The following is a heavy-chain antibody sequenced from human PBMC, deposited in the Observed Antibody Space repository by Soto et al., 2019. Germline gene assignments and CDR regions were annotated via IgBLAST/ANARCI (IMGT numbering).Heavy chain of an antibody. CDR1: GYSISSSNW. Sequence: QVQLQESGPGLVKPSDTLSLTCAVSGYSISSSNWWGWIRQPPGKGLEWIGYIYYSGTTYYNPSLKSRVTMSVDTSRNQFSLQLTSVTAVDTAAYYCARREIQGPIDYWGQGTLVTVSS. CDR2: IYYSGTT. CDR3: ARREIQGPIDY. D-gene: IGHD1-26*01. J-gene: IGHJ4*02. V-gene: IGHV4-28*01.